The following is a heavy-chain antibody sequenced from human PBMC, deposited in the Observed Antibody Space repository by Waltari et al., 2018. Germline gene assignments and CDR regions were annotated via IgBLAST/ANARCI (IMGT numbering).Heavy chain of an antibody. V-gene: IGHV3-30*02. CDR3: AKGEWLRSEIPIDY. CDR1: GFTFSSYG. D-gene: IGHD5-12*01. J-gene: IGHJ4*02. CDR2: IRYDGSNK. Sequence: QVQLVESGGGVVQPGGSLRLSCAASGFTFSSYGMHWVRQAPGKGLEWVAFIRYDGSNKYYADSVKGRFTISRDNSKNTLYLQMNSLRAEDTAVYYCAKGEWLRSEIPIDYWGQGTLVTVSS.